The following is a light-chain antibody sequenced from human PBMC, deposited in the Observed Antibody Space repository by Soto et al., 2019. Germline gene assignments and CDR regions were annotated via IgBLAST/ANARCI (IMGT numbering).Light chain of an antibody. J-gene: IGKJ1*01. CDR3: MPALQTAWT. CDR1: QSLLHSNGYNY. CDR2: LGS. Sequence: IVMTQSQLSLPVTPGEPAFISCRSSQSLLHSNGYNYLDWYLQKPGQSPQLLIYLGSNRASGVPDRFSGSGSGTDFTLTISRVEAEDVGVYYCMPALQTAWTVGQVTQVDIK. V-gene: IGKV2-28*01.